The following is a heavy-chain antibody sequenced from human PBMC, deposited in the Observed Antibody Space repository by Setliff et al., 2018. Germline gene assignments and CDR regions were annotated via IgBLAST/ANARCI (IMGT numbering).Heavy chain of an antibody. V-gene: IGHV7-4-1*02. CDR1: GYTFIDYG. D-gene: IGHD1-26*01. CDR2: VNTHTGNP. Sequence: PRPSVKVSCKASGYTFIDYGMSWVRQAPGQSLEWMGWVNTHTGNPTYAQGFTGRFVFSLDTSVSTAYLQISSLKAEDPAVYYCASQMGTSETYPKWGQGTPVTVSS. CDR3: ASQMGTSETYPK. J-gene: IGHJ4*02.